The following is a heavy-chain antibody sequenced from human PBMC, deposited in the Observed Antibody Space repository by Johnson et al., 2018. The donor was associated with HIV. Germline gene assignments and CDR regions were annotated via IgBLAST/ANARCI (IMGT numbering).Heavy chain of an antibody. CDR2: ISGSGGST. J-gene: IGHJ3*02. CDR3: AKHSSGYRDAFDI. D-gene: IGHD3-22*01. V-gene: IGHV3-23*04. CDR1: GFTFSSYA. Sequence: VQLVEFGGGVVQPGRSLRLSCAASGFTFSSYAMSWVRQAPGKGLEWVSAISGSGGSTYYADSVKGRFTISRDNSKNTLYLQMNSLRAEDTAVYYCAKHSSGYRDAFDIWGQGTMVTVSS.